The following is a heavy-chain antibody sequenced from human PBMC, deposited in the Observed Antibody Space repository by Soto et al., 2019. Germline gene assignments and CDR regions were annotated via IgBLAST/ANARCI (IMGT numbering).Heavy chain of an antibody. CDR2: IYYTGST. CDR3: ARDSGLVPAATGPFDY. J-gene: IGHJ4*02. CDR1: GGSVSSTRYY. Sequence: SETLSLTCTVSGGSVSSTRYYWDWIRQPPGKGLEWIGNIYYTGSTYYSPSLKSRVTISVDTSKNQFSLKLSSVTAADTAVYYCARDSGLVPAATGPFDYWGQGTLVTVSS. D-gene: IGHD2-2*01. V-gene: IGHV4-39*07.